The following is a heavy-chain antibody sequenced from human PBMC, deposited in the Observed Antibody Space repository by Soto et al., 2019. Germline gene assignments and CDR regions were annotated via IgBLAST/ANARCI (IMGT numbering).Heavy chain of an antibody. D-gene: IGHD7-27*01. Sequence: ASVKVSCKASGGTFSSYAISWVRQAPGQGLEWMGGIIPIFGTANYAQKFQGRVTITADESTSTAYMELSSLRSEDTAVYYCARRPGDPVYFDYWGQGTLVTVSS. CDR3: ARRPGDPVYFDY. J-gene: IGHJ4*02. CDR2: IIPIFGTA. V-gene: IGHV1-69*13. CDR1: GGTFSSYA.